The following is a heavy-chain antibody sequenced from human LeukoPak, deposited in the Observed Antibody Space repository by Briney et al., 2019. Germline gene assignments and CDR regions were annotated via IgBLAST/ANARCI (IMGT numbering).Heavy chain of an antibody. Sequence: GGSLRLSCAASGFTFSSYGMSWVRQAPGKGLEWVVLISYDGGNKYYADSVKGRFTISRDNSKNTMYLQMNSLRAEDTAVYYCATDSSPDYWGQGTLVTVSS. CDR1: GFTFSSYG. J-gene: IGHJ4*02. D-gene: IGHD6-13*01. V-gene: IGHV3-30*03. CDR2: ISYDGGNK. CDR3: ATDSSPDY.